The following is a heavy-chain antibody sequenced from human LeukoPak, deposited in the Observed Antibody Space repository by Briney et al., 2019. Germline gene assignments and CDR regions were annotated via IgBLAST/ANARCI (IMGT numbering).Heavy chain of an antibody. Sequence: GGSLRLSCAASGFTFSSYNMNWVRQAPGKGLEWVSSISSSSSYIYYADSVKGRFTISRDNAKNSLYLQMNSLRAEDTAVYYCARVGSGSYTFDYWGQGTLVTVSX. D-gene: IGHD3-10*01. V-gene: IGHV3-21*01. J-gene: IGHJ4*02. CDR3: ARVGSGSYTFDY. CDR1: GFTFSSYN. CDR2: ISSSSSYI.